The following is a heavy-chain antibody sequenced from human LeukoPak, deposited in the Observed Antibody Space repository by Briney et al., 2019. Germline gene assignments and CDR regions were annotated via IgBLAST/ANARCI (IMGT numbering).Heavy chain of an antibody. CDR1: GFTFDYNW. Sequence: GGSLRLSCAASGFTFDYNWMHWVRQAPGKGLMWVSRINTDGSNTHYADSVKGRFTISRDNAKNTLYLQMNSLRAEDTAVYYCAREGGGYDERPFDYWGQGTLVTVSS. J-gene: IGHJ4*02. CDR3: AREGGGYDERPFDY. CDR2: INTDGSNT. V-gene: IGHV3-74*01. D-gene: IGHD5-12*01.